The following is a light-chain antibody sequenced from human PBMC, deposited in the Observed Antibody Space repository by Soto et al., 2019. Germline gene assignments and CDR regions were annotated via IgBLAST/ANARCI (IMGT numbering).Light chain of an antibody. CDR1: QSVSSN. CDR2: GAS. Sequence: EIVMTQSPATLSVSPGEKATLSCRASQSVSSNLAWYQQKPGQAPRLLIYGASTSATGIPARFSGSGSGTELTLTISSLQSEDFAVYYCQQYNNWPLTFGQGTKVEIK. V-gene: IGKV3-15*01. J-gene: IGKJ1*01. CDR3: QQYNNWPLT.